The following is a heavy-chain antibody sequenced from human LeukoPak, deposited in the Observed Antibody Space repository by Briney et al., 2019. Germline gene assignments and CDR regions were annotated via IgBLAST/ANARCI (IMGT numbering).Heavy chain of an antibody. Sequence: GSLRLSCAASGFTFSDYYMSWIRQPPGKGLEWIGEINHSGSTNYNPSLKSRVTISVDTSKNQFSLKVRSVTAADTAVYYCARDETATSYWGQGTLVTVSS. V-gene: IGHV4-34*01. CDR1: GFTFSDYY. J-gene: IGHJ4*02. CDR3: ARDETATSY. CDR2: INHSGST. D-gene: IGHD5-24*01.